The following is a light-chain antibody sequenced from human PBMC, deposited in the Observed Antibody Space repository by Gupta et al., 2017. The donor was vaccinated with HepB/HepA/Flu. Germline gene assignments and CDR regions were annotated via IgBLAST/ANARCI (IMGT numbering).Light chain of an antibody. Sequence: QSVLTQSPSMSAAPGQKVTISCSGSSSNIGNNFVSWYQQLPVTAPKLLIYENNKRPSAIPDRISASKSGTSATLGITGLQTGDEADYYCGTWDSSLSAVVFGGGTKLTVL. V-gene: IGLV1-51*02. CDR1: SSNIGNNF. J-gene: IGLJ2*01. CDR2: ENN. CDR3: GTWDSSLSAVV.